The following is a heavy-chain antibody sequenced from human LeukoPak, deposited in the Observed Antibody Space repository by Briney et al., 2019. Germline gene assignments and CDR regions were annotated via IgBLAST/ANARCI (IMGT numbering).Heavy chain of an antibody. J-gene: IGHJ3*02. V-gene: IGHV1-8*03. D-gene: IGHD3-22*01. Sequence: ASVKVSCKASGYTFTSYDINWVRQATGQGLEWMGWMNPNSGNTGYAQKFQGRVTITRNTSISTAYMELSSLRSEDTAVYYCAIRYYYDSSGQASYAFDIWGQGTMVTVSS. CDR3: AIRYYYDSSGQASYAFDI. CDR1: GYTFTSYD. CDR2: MNPNSGNT.